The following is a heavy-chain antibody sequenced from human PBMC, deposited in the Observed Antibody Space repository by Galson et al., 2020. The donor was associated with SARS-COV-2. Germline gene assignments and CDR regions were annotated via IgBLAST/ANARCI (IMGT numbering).Heavy chain of an antibody. V-gene: IGHV3-30*04. CDR3: ARETDDDSSSWYDH. CDR1: GFALSNSA. J-gene: IGHJ5*02. D-gene: IGHD3-22*01. CDR2: ISYDGTTK. Sequence: QLGESLKISCAASGFALSNSAMHWVRQAPGKGLEWVAIISYDGTTKYNSDSVEGRFTISRDISKNTLYLQMNSLRPEDTGVYYCARETDDDSSSWYDHWGQGTLVTVSP.